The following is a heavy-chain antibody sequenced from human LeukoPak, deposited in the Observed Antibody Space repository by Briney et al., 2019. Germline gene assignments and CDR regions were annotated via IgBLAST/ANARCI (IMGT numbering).Heavy chain of an antibody. Sequence: ASVTVSCKASGYTFTSYDINWVRQAAGQGREWMGWMKPNGGNTVYAQTLEGRVTMTRNTSISTAYMELSSLRSEDTAVYYCASYYYDSSGYYHYWGQGTLVTVSS. CDR3: ASYYYDSSGYYHY. D-gene: IGHD3-22*01. CDR1: GYTFTSYD. J-gene: IGHJ4*02. V-gene: IGHV1-8*01. CDR2: MKPNGGNT.